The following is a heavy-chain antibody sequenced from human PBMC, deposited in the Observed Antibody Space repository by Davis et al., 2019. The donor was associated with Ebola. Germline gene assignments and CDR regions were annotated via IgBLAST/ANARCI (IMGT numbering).Heavy chain of an antibody. CDR1: GYTFTSYA. V-gene: IGHV1-3*01. CDR2: INAGNGNT. Sequence: AASVKVSCKASGYTFTSYAMHWVRQAPGQRLEWMGWINAGNGNTKYSQKFQGRVTITRDTSASTAYMELSSLRSEDTAVYYCARDSSSWYIFDYWGQGTLVTVSS. CDR3: ARDSSSWYIFDY. J-gene: IGHJ4*02. D-gene: IGHD6-13*01.